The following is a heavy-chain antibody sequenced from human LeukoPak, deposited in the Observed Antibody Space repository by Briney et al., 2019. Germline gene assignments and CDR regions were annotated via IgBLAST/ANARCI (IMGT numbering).Heavy chain of an antibody. CDR1: GFTFSSYS. V-gene: IGHV3-21*01. Sequence: GGSLRLSCAASGFTFSSYSMNWVRQAPGKGLELVSSISSSSSYIYYADSVKGRFTISRDNAKNSLYLQMNSLRAEDTAVYYCASDTYYDFWSGPNDAFDIWGQGTMVTVSS. CDR2: ISSSSSYI. CDR3: ASDTYYDFWSGPNDAFDI. J-gene: IGHJ3*02. D-gene: IGHD3-3*01.